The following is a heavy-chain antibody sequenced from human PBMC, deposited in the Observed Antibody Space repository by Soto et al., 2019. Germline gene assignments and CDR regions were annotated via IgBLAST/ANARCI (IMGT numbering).Heavy chain of an antibody. CDR1: GFTFSTYA. CDR3: AKVDLLRVCTGGSYYSLDY. V-gene: IGHV3-23*01. J-gene: IGHJ4*02. CDR2: ISGSGDTS. D-gene: IGHD2-8*02. Sequence: EVHILESGGGLVQPGGSLRLSCVASGFTFSTYAMTWVRQAPGKGLEWVSGISGSGDTSYYADSVKGRFTISRDNSKNTLFLEMNSLRAEDTAVYYCAKVDLLRVCTGGSYYSLDYWGQGSLVTVSS.